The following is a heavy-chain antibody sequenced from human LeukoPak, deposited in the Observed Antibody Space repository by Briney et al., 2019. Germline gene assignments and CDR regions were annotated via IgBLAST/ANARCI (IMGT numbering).Heavy chain of an antibody. CDR3: ARLSRYYDRSGYFFDDY. Sequence: KSSETLSLTCTVSGGPISSYHWSWIRHPPGKGLEWIGSSHYSGSNYYNPSLKSRVTISVDTSKNQFSLRLSSVTAADTAVYYCARLSRYYDRSGYFFDDYWGQGTLVTVSS. V-gene: IGHV4-59*05. CDR1: GGPISSYH. J-gene: IGHJ4*02. CDR2: SHYSGSN. D-gene: IGHD3-22*01.